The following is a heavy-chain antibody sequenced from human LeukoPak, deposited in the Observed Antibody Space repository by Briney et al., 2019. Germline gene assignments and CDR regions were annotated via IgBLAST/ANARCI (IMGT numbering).Heavy chain of an antibody. CDR2: ISYDGYDK. CDR3: ARDFFPIVDSSWYEIGY. Sequence: GGSLRLSCAASGFTFNDYAMYWVRQTPGKGPEWVTLISYDGYDKSYADSVRGRFTISRDNSKNTLYLQMDSLRSEDTAVYYCARDFFPIVDSSWYEIGYWGQGTLVTVSS. CDR1: GFTFNDYA. J-gene: IGHJ4*02. D-gene: IGHD6-13*01. V-gene: IGHV3-30-3*01.